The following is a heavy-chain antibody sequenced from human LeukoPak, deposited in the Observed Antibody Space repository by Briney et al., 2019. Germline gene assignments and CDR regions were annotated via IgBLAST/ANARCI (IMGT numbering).Heavy chain of an antibody. Sequence: SETLSLTCTVSGGSISSYHWSWIRQPPGKGLEWIGYIYTSGSTNYNPSLKSRVTISVDTSKNQFSLKLSSVTAADTAVYYCARHNVPDNWGYVFDYWGQGTLVTVSS. CDR1: GGSISSYH. D-gene: IGHD7-27*01. CDR3: ARHNVPDNWGYVFDY. V-gene: IGHV4-4*09. CDR2: IYTSGST. J-gene: IGHJ4*02.